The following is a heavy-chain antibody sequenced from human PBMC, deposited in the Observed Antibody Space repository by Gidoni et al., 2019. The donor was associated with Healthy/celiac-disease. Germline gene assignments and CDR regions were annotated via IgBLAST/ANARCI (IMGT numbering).Heavy chain of an antibody. CDR3: AKWVVVPAAMEPYYYYYGMDV. Sequence: EVQLVESGGGLVQHGRSLRLYCAAAGVTFDAYAMNWVRQAPGEGMDCVSGMIWKRCSIGYADAVKGRFTISRDNAKNSLYLQMTSLRAGDPAFYYCAKWVVVPAAMEPYYYYYGMDVWGQGTTVTVSS. V-gene: IGHV3-9*01. CDR1: GVTFDAYA. CDR2: MIWKRCSI. D-gene: IGHD2-2*01. J-gene: IGHJ6*02.